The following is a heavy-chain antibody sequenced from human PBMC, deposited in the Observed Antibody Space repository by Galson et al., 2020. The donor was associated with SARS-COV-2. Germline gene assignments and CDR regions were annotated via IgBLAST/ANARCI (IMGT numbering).Heavy chain of an antibody. CDR3: ARGITFIRGVDIDY. CDR2: ISTSGTYI. CDR1: GFTLNMHS. D-gene: IGHD3-10*01. V-gene: IGHV3-21*01. J-gene: IGHJ4*02. Sequence: GESLKISCTVSGFTLNMHSMNWVRQAPGRGLEWISSISTSGTYIYYAHSVKGRFTISKDNARNSLSLHMNSLRADDTGVYFCARGITFIRGVDIDYWGQGTLVTVSS.